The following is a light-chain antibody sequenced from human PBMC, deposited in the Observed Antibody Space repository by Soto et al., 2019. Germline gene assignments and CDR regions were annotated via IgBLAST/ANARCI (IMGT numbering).Light chain of an antibody. J-gene: IGLJ2*01. CDR1: SSDAGGYNY. CDR3: SSYTSSSTFVV. Sequence: QSALTQPASVSESPGQSITISCTGTSSDAGGYNYVSWYQQHPGKAPKLMIYDVSNRPSGVSNRFSVSKSGNTASLTISGRQAEDEADYYCSSYTSSSTFVVFGGGTKLTVL. CDR2: DVS. V-gene: IGLV2-14*01.